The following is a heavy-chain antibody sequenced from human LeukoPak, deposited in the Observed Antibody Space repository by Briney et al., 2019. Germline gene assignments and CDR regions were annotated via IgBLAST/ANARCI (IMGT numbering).Heavy chain of an antibody. J-gene: IGHJ6*03. V-gene: IGHV3-21*01. CDR1: GFNFSSYS. Sequence: GGSLRLSCAASGFNFSSYSMNWVRQAPGKGLEWVSSISSSSSYIYYAGSVKGRFTISRDNAKNSLYLQMNSLRAEDTAVYYCARAQRITMVRGVIPYYMDVWGKGTTVTVSS. D-gene: IGHD3-10*01. CDR2: ISSSSSYI. CDR3: ARAQRITMVRGVIPYYMDV.